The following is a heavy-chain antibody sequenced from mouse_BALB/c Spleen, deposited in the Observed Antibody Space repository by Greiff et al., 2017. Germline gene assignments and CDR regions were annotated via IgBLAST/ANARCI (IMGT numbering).Heavy chain of an antibody. V-gene: IGHV1-12*01. CDR3: ARSGDGGY. CDR1: GYTFTSYN. Sequence: QVQLQQPGAELVKPGASVKMSCKASGYTFTSYNMHWVKQTPGQGLEWIGAIYPGNGDTSYNQKFKGKATLTADKSSSTAYMQLSSLTSEDSAVYYCARSGDGGYWGQGTTLTVSS. CDR2: IYPGNGDT. J-gene: IGHJ2*01. D-gene: IGHD2-3*01.